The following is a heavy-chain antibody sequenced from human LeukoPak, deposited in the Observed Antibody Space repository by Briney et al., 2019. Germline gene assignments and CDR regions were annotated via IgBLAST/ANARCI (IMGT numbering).Heavy chain of an antibody. CDR2: IYISGSGST. CDR1: GGSISSYY. J-gene: IGHJ4*02. CDR3: ARVAGGNPAHFDY. D-gene: IGHD4-23*01. Sequence: SETLSLTCTVSGGSISSYYWSWIRQPAGKGLEWIGRIYISGSGSTNYNPSLKSRVTISVDTSKNQFSLKLSSVTAADTAVYYCARVAGGNPAHFDYWGQGTLVTVSS. V-gene: IGHV4-4*07.